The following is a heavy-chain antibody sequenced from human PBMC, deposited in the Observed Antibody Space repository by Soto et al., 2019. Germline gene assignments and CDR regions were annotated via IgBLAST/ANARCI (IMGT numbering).Heavy chain of an antibody. V-gene: IGHV1-3*01. CDR1: GYTFTSYA. J-gene: IGHJ4*02. CDR3: ARVLSIAAAIDY. D-gene: IGHD6-13*01. Sequence: QVQLVQSGAEVKKPGASVKVSCKASGYTFTSYAMHWVRQAPGQRLEWMGGINAGNGNTKCSQQFQGRVTITRDTYAGTADMGLSSLRSEDTAVYYCARVLSIAAAIDYGGQGTLVTVSS. CDR2: INAGNGNT.